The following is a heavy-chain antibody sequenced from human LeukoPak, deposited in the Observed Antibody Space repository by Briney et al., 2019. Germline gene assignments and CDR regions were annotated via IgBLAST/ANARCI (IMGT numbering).Heavy chain of an antibody. V-gene: IGHV3-21*01. Sequence: GGSLRLSCAASGFTFSSYSMNWVRQAPGKGLEWVSSISSSSSYIYYADSVRGRFTISRDNAKNSLYLQMNSLRAEDTAVYYCASYSSSSGPFDYWGQGTLVTVSS. J-gene: IGHJ4*02. CDR1: GFTFSSYS. CDR3: ASYSSSSGPFDY. D-gene: IGHD6-6*01. CDR2: ISSSSSYI.